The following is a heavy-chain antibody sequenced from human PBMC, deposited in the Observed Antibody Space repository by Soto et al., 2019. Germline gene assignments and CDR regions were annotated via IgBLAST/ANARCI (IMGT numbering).Heavy chain of an antibody. D-gene: IGHD1-7*01. CDR1: GFTFSSDG. J-gene: IGHJ3*01. CDR3: AKDEISKTIRGDAFNF. Sequence: GGSLRLSCAASGFTFSSDGMHWVRQAPGKGLEWVAVISYDGSYQYYVDSVKGRFTISRDNSKNTVYLQMNSLRAEDTAVYYCAKDEISKTIRGDAFNFWGQGTMVT. CDR2: ISYDGSYQ. V-gene: IGHV3-30*18.